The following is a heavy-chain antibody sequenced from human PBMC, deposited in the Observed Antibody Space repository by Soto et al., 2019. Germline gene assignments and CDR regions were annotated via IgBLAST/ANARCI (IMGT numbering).Heavy chain of an antibody. CDR2: ISGSGGST. CDR1: GVTFRSYG. D-gene: IGHD3-22*01. V-gene: IGHV3-23*01. CDR3: ARASRGYYDSSGWNAFDI. Sequence: PGGSLRLSCAASGVTFRSYGMSWVRQAPGKGLEWVSSISGSGGSTSYADSVKGRFTISRDNAKNTLYLQMNSLRAEDTAVYYCARASRGYYDSSGWNAFDIWGQGTMVTVSS. J-gene: IGHJ3*02.